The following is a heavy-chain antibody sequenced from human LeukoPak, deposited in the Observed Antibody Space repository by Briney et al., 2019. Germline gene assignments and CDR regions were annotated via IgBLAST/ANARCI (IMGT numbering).Heavy chain of an antibody. D-gene: IGHD2-15*01. CDR1: GFTFSNAW. J-gene: IGHJ4*02. V-gene: IGHV3-15*01. CDR3: SREDSNFGQFDD. CDR2: IKSKTDGGTT. Sequence: GGSLRLSCAASGFTFSNAWMSWVRQAPGKGLEWVGRIKSKTDGGTTDYAAPVKGRFTISRDDSKNTLYLQMNSLKTEDTAVYYCSREDSNFGQFDDWGQGTLVTVSS.